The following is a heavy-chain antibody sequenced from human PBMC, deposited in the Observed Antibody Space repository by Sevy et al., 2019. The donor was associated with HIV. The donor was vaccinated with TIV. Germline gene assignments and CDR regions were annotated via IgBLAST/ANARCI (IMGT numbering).Heavy chain of an antibody. D-gene: IGHD3-3*01. J-gene: IGHJ4*02. Sequence: GGSLRLSCAASGFTFSDHYMSWIRQAPGEGLEWLSYISSSGASTDYADSVEGRFTISRDNAKNSLFLQMNSLRVEDAAVYYCARVRKTYYDFWSGYYEGGFDCWGQGTLVTVSS. V-gene: IGHV3-11*01. CDR1: GFTFSDHY. CDR3: ARVRKTYYDFWSGYYEGGFDC. CDR2: ISSSGAST.